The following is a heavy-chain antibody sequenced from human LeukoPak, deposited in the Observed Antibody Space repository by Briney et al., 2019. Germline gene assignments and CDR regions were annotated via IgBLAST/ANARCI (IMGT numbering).Heavy chain of an antibody. V-gene: IGHV4-59*01. Sequence: KLSETLSLTCTVSGGSISSYYWSWIRQPPGKRLEWIGHIYYSGSTNYNPSLKSRVTISVDTSKNQFSLKLSSVTAADTAVYYCASRSSIWSGYQDTLYYFDSWGQGTLVTVSS. D-gene: IGHD3-3*01. CDR2: IYYSGST. CDR1: GGSISSYY. J-gene: IGHJ4*02. CDR3: ASRSSIWSGYQDTLYYFDS.